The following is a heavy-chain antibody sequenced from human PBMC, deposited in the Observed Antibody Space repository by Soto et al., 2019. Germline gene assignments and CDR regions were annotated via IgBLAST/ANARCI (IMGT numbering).Heavy chain of an antibody. Sequence: QVQLQQSGPGLVKPSQTLSLTCAITGDSVSSNSAGWSWVRQSPSRGLEWLGRPYYRSKWYYEYAVSVRGRITSDPDTSKNQYSLQLNSVTPEDTAVYFCARGEQYSGRIFDYWGQGTLVTVSS. D-gene: IGHD1-26*01. CDR3: ARGEQYSGRIFDY. V-gene: IGHV6-1*01. CDR1: GDSVSSNSAG. J-gene: IGHJ4*01. CDR2: PYYRSKWYY.